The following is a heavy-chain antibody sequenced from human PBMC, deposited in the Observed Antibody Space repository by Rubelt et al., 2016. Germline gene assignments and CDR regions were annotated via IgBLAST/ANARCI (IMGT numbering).Heavy chain of an antibody. CDR3: ARVPSSICAFDI. CDR2: FYYSGST. Sequence: QPPGKGLEWIGYFYYSGSTNYSPSLKSRVTMSVDTSKNHFYLKLSSVTAADTAVYYCARVPSSICAFDIWGQGTMVTVSS. D-gene: IGHD5/OR15-5a*01. J-gene: IGHJ3*02. V-gene: IGHV4-59*12.